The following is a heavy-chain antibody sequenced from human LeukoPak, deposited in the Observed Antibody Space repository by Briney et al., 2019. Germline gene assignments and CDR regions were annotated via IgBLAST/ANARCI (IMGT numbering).Heavy chain of an antibody. Sequence: SETLSLTCAVYGGSFSGYYWSWIRQPPGKGLEWIGEINHSGSTNYNPSLKSRVTISVDTSKNQFSLKLSSVTAADTAVYYCARHGSITMVRGVIITPNWFDPWGQGTLVTVSS. CDR3: ARHGSITMVRGVIITPNWFDP. CDR1: GGSFSGYY. D-gene: IGHD3-10*01. CDR2: INHSGST. V-gene: IGHV4-34*01. J-gene: IGHJ5*02.